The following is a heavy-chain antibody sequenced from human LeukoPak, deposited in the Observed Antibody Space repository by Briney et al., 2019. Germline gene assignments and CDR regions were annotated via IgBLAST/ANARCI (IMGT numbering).Heavy chain of an antibody. D-gene: IGHD1/OR15-1a*01. J-gene: IGHJ4*02. CDR1: GYSFTTYW. CDR3: ATSESQTKFDY. CDR2: IFPGDSDT. Sequence: GESLKISCKGSGYSFTTYWIGWVRQMPGKGLEWMGIIFPGDSDTIYSPSFQGQVTISADKSINTAYLQWSNLKASDTAMYFCATSESQTKFDYWGQGTLVTVSS. V-gene: IGHV5-51*01.